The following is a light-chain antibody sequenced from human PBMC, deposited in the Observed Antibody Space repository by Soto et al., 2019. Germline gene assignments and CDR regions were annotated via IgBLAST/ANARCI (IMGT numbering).Light chain of an antibody. CDR1: QNILIW. CDR3: QQYYTSCS. V-gene: IGKV1-5*03. J-gene: IGKJ1*01. Sequence: DIQVTQSPSTLSASVGDTVTITCRASQNILIWLAWYQHKPGKAPKLLVQKAYNLESGVPSRFSATGGGTDFAPTISSLQPDDSATYYCQQYYTSCSFGRGTKVEVK. CDR2: KAY.